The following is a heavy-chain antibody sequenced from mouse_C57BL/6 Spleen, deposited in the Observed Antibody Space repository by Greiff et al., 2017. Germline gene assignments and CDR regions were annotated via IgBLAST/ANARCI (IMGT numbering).Heavy chain of an antibody. CDR1: GYTFTDYY. D-gene: IGHD3-2*02. J-gene: IGHJ3*01. V-gene: IGHV1-26*01. CDR2: INPSNGGT. CDR3: AREDSAGQTFFAY. Sequence: EVQLQQSGPELVKPGASVKISCKASGYTFTDYYMNWVKQSHGESLEWIGDINPSNGGTSYNQKFKGKATLTVDKSSSTAYMGLRSLTSEDSAVYDCAREDSAGQTFFAYWGQGTLVTVSA.